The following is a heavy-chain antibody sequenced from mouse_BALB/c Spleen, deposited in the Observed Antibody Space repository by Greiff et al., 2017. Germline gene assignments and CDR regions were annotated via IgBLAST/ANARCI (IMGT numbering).Heavy chain of an antibody. D-gene: IGHD2-12*01. Sequence: VQLKQSGPELVKPGASVKMSCKASGYTFTSYVMHWVKQKPGQGLEWIGYINPYNDGTKYNEKFKGKATLTSDKSSSTAYMELSSLTSEDSAVYYCARGGEAYDGWFAYWGQGTLVTVSA. CDR2: INPYNDGT. J-gene: IGHJ3*01. CDR3: ARGGEAYDGWFAY. V-gene: IGHV1-14*01. CDR1: GYTFTSYV.